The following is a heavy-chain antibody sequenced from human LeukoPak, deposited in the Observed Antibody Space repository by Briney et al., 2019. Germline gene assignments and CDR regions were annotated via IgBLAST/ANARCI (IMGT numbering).Heavy chain of an antibody. CDR1: GFTFSSSV. CDR3: ARHRGPSLHSSGYFDY. J-gene: IGHJ4*02. D-gene: IGHD3-22*01. V-gene: IGHV3-30-3*01. Sequence: PGGSLRLSCAASGFTFSSSVIIWVRQAPGKGLEWVAVISHDGTNKYYADSVKGRFTISRDNSKNTLYLQMNSLRTEDTAVYYCARHRGPSLHSSGYFDYWGQGTLVTVSS. CDR2: ISHDGTNK.